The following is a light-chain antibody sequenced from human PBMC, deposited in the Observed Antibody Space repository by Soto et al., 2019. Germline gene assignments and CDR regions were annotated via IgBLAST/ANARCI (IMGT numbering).Light chain of an antibody. V-gene: IGKV3-20*01. CDR2: GAS. CDR1: QSISSSY. J-gene: IGKJ1*01. Sequence: IVLTQSPGTLSLSPGESATLSCRASQSISSSYLAWYQQKPGQAPRLLIYGASNRATAIPDRFSGSGSGTDFTLTISRLEPEDLAVYYCQQSDDSPGTFGQGTKVEIK. CDR3: QQSDDSPGT.